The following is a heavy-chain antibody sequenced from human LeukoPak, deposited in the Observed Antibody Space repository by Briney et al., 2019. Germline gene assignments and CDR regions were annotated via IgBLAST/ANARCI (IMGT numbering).Heavy chain of an antibody. CDR3: ARDSDTKGVVTVFNY. CDR2: IFSSGSV. CDR1: GGSISSSRNS. D-gene: IGHD2-21*02. Sequence: SETLSLTCTVSGGSISSSRNSWGWIRQPPGKGLEWIGSIFSSGSVYYNPSLKSRVTISVDTSKNQFSLKLSSVTAADTAVYYCARDSDTKGVVTVFNYWGQGTLITVSS. V-gene: IGHV4-39*07. J-gene: IGHJ4*02.